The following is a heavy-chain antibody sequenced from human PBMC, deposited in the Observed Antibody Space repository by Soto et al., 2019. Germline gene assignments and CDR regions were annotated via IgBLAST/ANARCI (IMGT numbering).Heavy chain of an antibody. CDR2: INPSGGST. Sequence: GASVKVSCKASGYTFTSYYMHWVRQAPGQGLEWMGIINPSGGSTSYAQKFQGRVTMTRDTSTSTVYMELSSLRSEDTAVYYCASSITIFGVVPASAFDIWGQGTMVTVSS. D-gene: IGHD3-3*01. CDR1: GYTFTSYY. J-gene: IGHJ3*02. CDR3: ASSITIFGVVPASAFDI. V-gene: IGHV1-46*01.